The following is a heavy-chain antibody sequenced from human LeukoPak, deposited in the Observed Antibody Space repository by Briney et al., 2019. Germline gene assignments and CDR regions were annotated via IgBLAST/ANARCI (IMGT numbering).Heavy chain of an antibody. CDR1: GGTFSSYA. CDR3: ARDVYYDSSGYYYYYYYYGMDV. V-gene: IGHV1-69*04. J-gene: IGHJ6*02. Sequence: ASVKVSCKASGGTFSSYAISWVRQAPGQGLEWMGRIIPILGIANYAQKFQGRVTITADKSTSTAYMELSSLRSEDTAVYCCARDVYYDSSGYYYYYYYYGMDVWGQGTTVTVSS. CDR2: IIPILGIA. D-gene: IGHD3-22*01.